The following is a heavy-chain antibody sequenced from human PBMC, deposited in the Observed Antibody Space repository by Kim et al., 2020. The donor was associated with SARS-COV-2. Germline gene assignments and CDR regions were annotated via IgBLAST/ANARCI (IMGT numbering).Heavy chain of an antibody. CDR3: TTGPIPKEYSGSYLFGPYYYGMDV. CDR1: GFTFSNAW. V-gene: IGHV3-15*01. Sequence: GGSLRLSCAASGFTFSNAWMSWVRQAPGKGLEWVGRIKSKTDGGTTDYAAPVKGRFTISRDDSKNTLYLQMNSLKTEDTAVYYCTTGPIPKEYSGSYLFGPYYYGMDVWVQGTTVTVSS. D-gene: IGHD1-26*01. CDR2: IKSKTDGGTT. J-gene: IGHJ6*02.